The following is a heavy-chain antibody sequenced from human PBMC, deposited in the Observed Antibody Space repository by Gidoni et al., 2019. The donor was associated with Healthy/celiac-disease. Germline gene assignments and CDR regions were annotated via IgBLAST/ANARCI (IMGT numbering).Heavy chain of an antibody. J-gene: IGHJ4*02. CDR1: GFTFSNAW. CDR2: IKSKTDGGTT. Sequence: EVQLVESGGGLVKPGGSLRLSCAASGFTFSNAWMSWVRQAPGKGLEWVGRIKSKTDGGTTDYAAPVKGRFTISRDDSKNTLYLQMNSLKTEDTAVYYCTTDLDCSSTSCYPLMDYWGQGTLVTVSS. V-gene: IGHV3-15*01. D-gene: IGHD2-2*01. CDR3: TTDLDCSSTSCYPLMDY.